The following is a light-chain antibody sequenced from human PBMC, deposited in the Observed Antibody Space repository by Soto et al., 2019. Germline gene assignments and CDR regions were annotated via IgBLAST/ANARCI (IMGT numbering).Light chain of an antibody. Sequence: QSALTQPASVSGSPGQSITISCTGTSSDVGGYNYVSWYQQHPGKAPKLMIYEVSNRPSGVSNRFSGSKSGNTASLTISGLQAEDEADYYCSSYTSSTFVSGSGTKVTVL. J-gene: IGLJ1*01. CDR1: SSDVGGYNY. CDR3: SSYTSSTFV. CDR2: EVS. V-gene: IGLV2-14*01.